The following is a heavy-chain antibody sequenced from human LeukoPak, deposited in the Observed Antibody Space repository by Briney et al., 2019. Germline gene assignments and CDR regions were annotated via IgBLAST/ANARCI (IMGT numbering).Heavy chain of an antibody. D-gene: IGHD4-17*01. CDR1: GFTFSDYY. CDR2: ISSSGSTI. V-gene: IGHV3-11*01. CDR3: ARDQRYGDWFDP. Sequence: SGGSLRLSCAASGFTFSDYYMSWIRQAPGKGLEWVPYISSSGSTIYYADSVKGRFTISRDNAKNSLYLQMNSLRAEDTAVYYCARDQRYGDWFDPWGQGTLVTVSS. J-gene: IGHJ5*02.